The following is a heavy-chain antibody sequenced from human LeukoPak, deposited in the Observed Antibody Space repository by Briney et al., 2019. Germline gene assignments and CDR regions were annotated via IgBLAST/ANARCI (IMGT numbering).Heavy chain of an antibody. CDR3: ASRSVARTKTPFDY. CDR1: GFTFSSYS. CDR2: ISSSSSTI. D-gene: IGHD2-2*01. Sequence: GGSLRLSCAASGFTFSSYSMNWVRQAPGKGLEWVSYISSSSSTIYYADSVKGRFTISRDNSKNTVYLQMNSLRAEDTAVYYCASRSVARTKTPFDYCGQGTLVTVSS. V-gene: IGHV3-48*04. J-gene: IGHJ4*02.